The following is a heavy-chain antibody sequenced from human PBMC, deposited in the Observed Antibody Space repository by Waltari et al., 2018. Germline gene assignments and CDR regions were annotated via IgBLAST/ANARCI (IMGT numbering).Heavy chain of an antibody. CDR1: GGSISSSSYY. Sequence: LQLQESGPGLVKPSETPSLTCTVSGGSISSSSYYWGWIRQPPGKGLEWIGSIYYSGRTYYHPSLKSRVTISVDTSKNQFSLKLCSVTAAATAVYYCARQYQGVLYWGQGTLVTVSS. V-gene: IGHV4-39*07. CDR2: IYYSGRT. D-gene: IGHD3-10*01. J-gene: IGHJ4*02. CDR3: ARQYQGVLY.